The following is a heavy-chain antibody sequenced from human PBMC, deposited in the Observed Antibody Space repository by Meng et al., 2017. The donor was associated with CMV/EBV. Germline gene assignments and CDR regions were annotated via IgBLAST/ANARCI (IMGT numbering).Heavy chain of an antibody. V-gene: IGHV1-18*01. CDR3: ANAVVRYNWFDP. J-gene: IGHJ5*02. Sequence: ASVKVSCKASGYTFTSYGISWVRQAPGQGLEWMGWISAYNGNTNYAQKLQGRVTMTTDTSTSTAYMELRSLRSDDTAVYYCANAVVRYNWFDPWGQGTLVTVSS. CDR2: ISAYNGNT. D-gene: IGHD4-23*01. CDR1: GYTFTSYG.